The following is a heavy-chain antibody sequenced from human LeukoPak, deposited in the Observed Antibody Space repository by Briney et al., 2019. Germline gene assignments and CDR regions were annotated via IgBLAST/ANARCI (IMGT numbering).Heavy chain of an antibody. CDR1: GGSISSGSYY. D-gene: IGHD3-16*02. Sequence: PSQTLSLTYTVSGGSISSGSYYWSWIRQPAGKGLEWIGRIYTSGSTNYNPSLKSRVTISVDTSKNQFSLKLSSVTAADTAVYYCARGGLWGSYRYVALDYWGQGTLVTVSS. J-gene: IGHJ4*02. CDR2: IYTSGST. V-gene: IGHV4-61*02. CDR3: ARGGLWGSYRYVALDY.